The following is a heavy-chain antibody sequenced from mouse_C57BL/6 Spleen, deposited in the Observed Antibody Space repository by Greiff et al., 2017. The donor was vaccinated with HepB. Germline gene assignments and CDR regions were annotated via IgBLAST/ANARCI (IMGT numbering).Heavy chain of an antibody. D-gene: IGHD1-1*01. CDR2: ISYDGSN. CDR1: GYSITSGYY. Sequence: EVKLQESGPGLVKPSQSLSLTCSVTGYSITSGYYWNWIRQFPGNKLEWMGYISYDGSNNSNPSLKNRISITRDTSKNQFFLKLNSVTTEDTATYYCAREERYYFDYWGQGTTLTVSS. J-gene: IGHJ2*01. V-gene: IGHV3-6*01. CDR3: AREERYYFDY.